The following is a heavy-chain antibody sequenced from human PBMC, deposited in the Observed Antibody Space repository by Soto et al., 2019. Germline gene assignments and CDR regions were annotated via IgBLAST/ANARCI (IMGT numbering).Heavy chain of an antibody. CDR2: IYYSGST. J-gene: IGHJ4*02. V-gene: IGHV4-61*01. D-gene: IGHD2-2*01. CDR3: ARESYCISTSCYAPDY. Sequence: QVQLQESGPGLVKPSETLSLTCTVSGGSVSSGSYYWSWIRQPPGKGLEWIGYIYYSGSTNSNPSPKRQVTISVDTSKNQVSPKLSSVPAADTAVYYCARESYCISTSCYAPDYWGQGTLVTVSS. CDR1: GGSVSSGSYY.